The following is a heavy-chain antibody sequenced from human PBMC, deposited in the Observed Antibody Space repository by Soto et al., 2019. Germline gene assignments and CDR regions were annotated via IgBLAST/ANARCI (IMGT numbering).Heavy chain of an antibody. CDR1: GFTFSSYA. D-gene: IGHD3-22*01. CDR2: TNENGGST. J-gene: IGHJ4*02. CDR3: ARVTNYRDRGGYYYSH. V-gene: IGHV3-64*01. Sequence: EVQLVESGGGLVQPGGSLRLSCAASGFTFSSYAMHWVRQAPGKGLEYVSATNENGGSTYYANSVKGRFTISRDNSKNTLYLQMGSLRTEDMAVYYCARVTNYRDRGGYYYSHWGQGTLVTVSS.